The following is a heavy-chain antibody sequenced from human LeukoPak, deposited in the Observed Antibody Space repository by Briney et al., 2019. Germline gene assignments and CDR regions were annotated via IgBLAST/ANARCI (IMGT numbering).Heavy chain of an antibody. D-gene: IGHD2-21*02. CDR2: ISYSGTT. V-gene: IGHV4-59*08. CDR3: AGVVTALDYFDL. CDR1: DGSINTYY. J-gene: IGHJ2*01. Sequence: PSETLSLTCTVSDGSINTYYWSWIRQPPGAGLEWIGYISYSGTTNYNPSLKSRVTISLDTSRNQFSLKLSSVTAADTAVYYRAGVVTALDYFDLWGGGTLVTVSS.